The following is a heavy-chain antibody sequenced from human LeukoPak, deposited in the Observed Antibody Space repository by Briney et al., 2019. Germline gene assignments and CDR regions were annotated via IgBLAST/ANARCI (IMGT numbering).Heavy chain of an antibody. CDR1: GFTFSDLW. J-gene: IGHJ4*02. CDR2: IEPDGSVK. D-gene: IGHD6-25*01. V-gene: IGHV3-7*01. CDR3: ARGGSDSSRYWLY. Sequence: GGSLRLSCAASGFTFSDLWMTWVRQAPGKGPEWVATIEPDGSVKYYVDSVKGRFTISRDNADNLLYLQMNSLRGEDTAVYFCARGGSDSSRYWLYWGQGTLVTVSS.